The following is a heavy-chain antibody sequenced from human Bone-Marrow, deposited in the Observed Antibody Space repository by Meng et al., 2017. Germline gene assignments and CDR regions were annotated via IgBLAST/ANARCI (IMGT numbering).Heavy chain of an antibody. CDR2: INHSGST. CDR1: GGSFSGYY. J-gene: IGHJ2*01. CDR3: ARGRVTTVTTPNWYFDL. Sequence: VRFQRGGAGLLKPSETLSLTCAVYGGSFSGYYWSWIRQPPGKGLEWIGEINHSGSTNYNPSLKSRVTISVDTSKNQFSLKLSSVTAADTAVYYCARGRVTTVTTPNWYFDLWGRGTLVTVSS. D-gene: IGHD4-17*01. V-gene: IGHV4-34*01.